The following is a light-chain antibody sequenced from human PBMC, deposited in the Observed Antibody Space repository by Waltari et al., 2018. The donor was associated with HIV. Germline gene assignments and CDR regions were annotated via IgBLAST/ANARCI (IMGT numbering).Light chain of an antibody. CDR2: LGS. CDR3: MQTLQTPLT. V-gene: IGKV2-28*01. Sequence: DIVMTQSPLSLPVTPGEPASISCRSSQSLLHSNGYNYLDWYLQKPGQSPHLLIYLGSNRASGVPDRFSGSGSGIDFTLKISRVEAEDVGVYYCMQTLQTPLTFGGGTKVEIK. CDR1: QSLLHSNGYNY. J-gene: IGKJ4*01.